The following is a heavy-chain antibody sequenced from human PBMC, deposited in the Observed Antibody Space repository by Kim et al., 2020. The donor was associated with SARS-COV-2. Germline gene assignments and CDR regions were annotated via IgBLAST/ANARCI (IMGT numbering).Heavy chain of an antibody. CDR3: ARDAMVRGVRRFTPDY. CDR2: ISYDGSNK. CDR1: GFTFSSYA. V-gene: IGHV3-30*04. D-gene: IGHD3-10*01. Sequence: GGSLRLSCAASGFTFSSYAMHWVRQAPGKGLEWVAVISYDGSNKYYADSVKGRFTISRDNSKNTLYLQMNSLRAEDTAVYYCARDAMVRGVRRFTPDYWGQGTLVTVSS. J-gene: IGHJ4*02.